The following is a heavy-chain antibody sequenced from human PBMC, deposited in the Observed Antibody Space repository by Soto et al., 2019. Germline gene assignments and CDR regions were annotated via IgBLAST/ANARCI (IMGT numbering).Heavy chain of an antibody. Sequence: GVLVTVSCKGSGYTFTSYDIDWVRQATGQGLEWMGWMNPNSGNTGYAQKFQGRVTMTRNTSISTAYMELSSLRSEDTAVYYCAATIRFLEWLLSPHDAFDIWGQGTMVTVSS. CDR3: AATIRFLEWLLSPHDAFDI. V-gene: IGHV1-8*01. CDR2: MNPNSGNT. CDR1: GYTFTSYD. D-gene: IGHD3-3*01. J-gene: IGHJ3*02.